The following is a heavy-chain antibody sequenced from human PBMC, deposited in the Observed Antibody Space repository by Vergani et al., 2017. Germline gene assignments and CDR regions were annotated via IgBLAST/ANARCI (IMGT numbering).Heavy chain of an antibody. Sequence: QLQLQESGPGLVKPSETLSLTCTVSGGSISSSSYYWGWTRQPPGKGLEWIGSIYYSGSTYYNPSLKSRVTISVDTSKNQFSLKLSSVTAADTAVYYCARDTYYYGSGDFDYWGQGTLVTVSS. J-gene: IGHJ4*02. CDR3: ARDTYYYGSGDFDY. CDR2: IYYSGST. V-gene: IGHV4-39*07. CDR1: GGSISSSSYY. D-gene: IGHD3-10*01.